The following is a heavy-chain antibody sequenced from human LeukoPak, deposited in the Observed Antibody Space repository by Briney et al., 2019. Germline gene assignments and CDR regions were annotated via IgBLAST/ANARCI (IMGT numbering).Heavy chain of an antibody. J-gene: IGHJ4*02. D-gene: IGHD2-21*02. V-gene: IGHV3-30*02. CDR3: AGFPIAYCGGDCYSDY. CDR2: IWANGNDK. CDR1: AFIFSHYG. Sequence: PGGSLRLSCAASAFIFSHYGMHWVRQVPGKGLEWVAVIWANGNDKYYIDSVKGRFTVSRDNSKNTLYLQMNSLRAEDTAVYYCAGFPIAYCGGDCYSDYWGQGTLVTVSS.